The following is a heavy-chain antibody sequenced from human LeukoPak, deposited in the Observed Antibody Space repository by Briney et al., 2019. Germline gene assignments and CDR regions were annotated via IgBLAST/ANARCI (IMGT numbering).Heavy chain of an antibody. J-gene: IGHJ4*02. CDR3: ARDSVMVRGVITPFDY. CDR1: GFTFSSYS. V-gene: IGHV3-21*01. D-gene: IGHD3-10*01. CDR2: ISSSSSYI. Sequence: PGGSPRLSCAASGFTFSSYSMNWVRQAPGKGLEWVSSISSSSSYIYYADSVKGRFTISRDNAKNSLYLQMNSLSAEDTAVYYCARDSVMVRGVITPFDYWGQGTLVTVSS.